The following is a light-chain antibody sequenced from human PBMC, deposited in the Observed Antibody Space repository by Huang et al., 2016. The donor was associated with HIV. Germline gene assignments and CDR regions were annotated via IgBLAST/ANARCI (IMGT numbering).Light chain of an antibody. CDR3: QQYYDRPPLT. J-gene: IGKJ4*01. CDR2: GAS. CDR1: QIIVSN. V-gene: IGKV3-15*01. Sequence: EIVMTQSPVTLSLSPGERATLSCRASQIIVSNLAWYQQKPGQTPRFLIYGASTRATGVPARFSGNVSETEFTLTISSLQSEDFAVYYCQQYYDRPPLTFGGGTKVEI.